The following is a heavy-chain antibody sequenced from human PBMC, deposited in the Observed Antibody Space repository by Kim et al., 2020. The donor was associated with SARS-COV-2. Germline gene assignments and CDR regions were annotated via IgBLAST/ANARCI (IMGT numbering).Heavy chain of an antibody. Sequence: ASVKVSCKASGYTFTSYGISWVRQAPGQGLEWMGWISAYNGNTNYAQKLQGRVTMTTDTSTSTAYMELRSLRSDDTAVYYCASLRDGCSGGSCYYYYGMDFWGQGTPVTVSS. CDR1: GYTFTSYG. CDR2: ISAYNGNT. D-gene: IGHD2-15*01. J-gene: IGHJ6*02. CDR3: ASLRDGCSGGSCYYYYGMDF. V-gene: IGHV1-18*01.